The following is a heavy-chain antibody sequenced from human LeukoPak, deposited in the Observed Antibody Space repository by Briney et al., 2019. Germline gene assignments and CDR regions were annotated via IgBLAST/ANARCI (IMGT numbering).Heavy chain of an antibody. J-gene: IGHJ4*02. CDR3: AKEKSIVGASPIDY. CDR2: IYSDNT. V-gene: IGHV3-53*01. Sequence: GGSLRLSCTVSGFTVSSNSMSWVRQAPGKGLEWVSFIYSDNTHYSDSVKGRFTISRDNSKNTLYLQMNSLRAEDTAVYYCAKEKSIVGASPIDYWGQGTLVTVSS. D-gene: IGHD1-26*01. CDR1: GFTVSSNS.